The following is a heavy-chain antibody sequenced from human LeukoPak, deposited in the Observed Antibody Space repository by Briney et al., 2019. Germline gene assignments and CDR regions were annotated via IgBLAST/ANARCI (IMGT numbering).Heavy chain of an antibody. J-gene: IGHJ5*02. CDR1: GFTFGDYA. V-gene: IGHV3-49*03. CDR3: TRRYGDYGEHWFDP. CDR2: IRSKAYGGTT. D-gene: IGHD4-17*01. Sequence: GGSLRLSCTASGFTFGDYAMSWFRQAPGKGLEWVGFIRSKAYGGTTEYAASVKGRFTISRDDSKSIAYLQMNSLKTEDTAVYYCTRRYGDYGEHWFDPWGQGTLVTVSS.